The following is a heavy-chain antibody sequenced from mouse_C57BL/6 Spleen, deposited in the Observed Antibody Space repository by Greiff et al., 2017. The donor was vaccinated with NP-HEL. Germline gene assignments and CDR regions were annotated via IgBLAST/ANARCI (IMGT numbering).Heavy chain of an antibody. J-gene: IGHJ2*01. CDR3: TTWDFDY. D-gene: IGHD4-1*01. CDR1: GFTFSNYW. Sequence: EVKVEESGGGLVQPGGSMKLSCVASGFTFSNYWMNWVRQSPEKGLEWVAQIRLKSDNYATHYAESVKGRFTISRDDSKSSVYLQMNNLRAEDTGIYYCTTWDFDYWGQGTTLTVSS. CDR2: IRLKSDNYAT. V-gene: IGHV6-3*01.